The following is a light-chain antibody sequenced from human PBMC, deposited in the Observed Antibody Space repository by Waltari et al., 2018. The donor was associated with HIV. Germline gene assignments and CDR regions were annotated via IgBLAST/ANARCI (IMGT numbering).Light chain of an antibody. V-gene: IGLV2-14*03. CDR2: DVS. Sequence: QSALTQPASVSGSPGQSITISCTGTSSDVGGFTYVSWYQQHPGKPPKLMIYDVSNRPSGVSNRFSGSKSGNTASLTISGLQAEDEADYYCSSYTSSSALYVVFGGGTKLTVL. CDR3: SSYTSSSALYVV. J-gene: IGLJ2*01. CDR1: SSDVGGFTY.